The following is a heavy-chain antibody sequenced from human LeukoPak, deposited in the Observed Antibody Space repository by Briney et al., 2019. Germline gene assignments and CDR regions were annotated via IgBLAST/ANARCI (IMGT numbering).Heavy chain of an antibody. CDR2: INHSGST. Sequence: SETLSLTCAVYGGSFSGYYWSWIRQPPGKGLEWIGEINHSGSTNYNPSLKSRVTISVDTSKNQSSLKLSSVTAADTAVYYCARGDSSGSACYFDYWGQGSLVTVSS. D-gene: IGHD3-22*01. CDR1: GGSFSGYY. V-gene: IGHV4-34*01. J-gene: IGHJ4*02. CDR3: ARGDSSGSACYFDY.